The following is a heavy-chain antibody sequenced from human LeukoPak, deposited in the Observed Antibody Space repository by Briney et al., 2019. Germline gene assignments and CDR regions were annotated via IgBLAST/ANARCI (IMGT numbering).Heavy chain of an antibody. J-gene: IGHJ6*02. CDR1: GYTFTSYD. V-gene: IGHV1-8*01. D-gene: IGHD3-3*01. CDR3: ATSVGYDFWSGSLSPLYYYYGMDV. CDR2: MNPNSGNT. Sequence: WASVTVSCTASGYTFTSYDINWVRQATGQGLEWMGWMNPNSGNTGYAQKFQGRVTMTRNTSISTAYMELSSLRSEDTAVYYCATSVGYDFWSGSLSPLYYYYGMDVWGQGTTVTVSS.